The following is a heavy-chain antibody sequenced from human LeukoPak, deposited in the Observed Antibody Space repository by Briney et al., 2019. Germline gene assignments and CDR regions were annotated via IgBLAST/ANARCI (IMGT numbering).Heavy chain of an antibody. Sequence: SETLSLTCTVSGGSLSSYYWSWIRQPPGKGLEGIGYMYYRGRTNYNPSLKSRVTISVDTSKNQFSLKLTSVTGADTAVYYCARAISYCGGDCYLRDAFDIWGQGTMVTVSS. CDR3: ARAISYCGGDCYLRDAFDI. CDR2: MYYRGRT. CDR1: GGSLSSYY. V-gene: IGHV4-59*01. J-gene: IGHJ3*02. D-gene: IGHD2-21*02.